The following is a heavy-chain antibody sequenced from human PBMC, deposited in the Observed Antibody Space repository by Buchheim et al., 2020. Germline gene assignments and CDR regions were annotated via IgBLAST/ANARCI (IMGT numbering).Heavy chain of an antibody. V-gene: IGHV3-30*01. J-gene: IGHJ4*02. Sequence: QVQLVESGGGVVQPGRSLRLSCAASGFTFSSYAMHWVRQAPGKGLEWVAVISYDGSNKYYADSVKGRFTISRANSKHTLYLQMNSLRAEDTAVYYCARESDAEEYYYDSSGQYYFDYWGQGTL. D-gene: IGHD3-22*01. CDR3: ARESDAEEYYYDSSGQYYFDY. CDR2: ISYDGSNK. CDR1: GFTFSSYA.